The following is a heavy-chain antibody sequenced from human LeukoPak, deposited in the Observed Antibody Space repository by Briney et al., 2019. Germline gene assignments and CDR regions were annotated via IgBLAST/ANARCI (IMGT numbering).Heavy chain of an antibody. V-gene: IGHV3-66*01. J-gene: IGHJ4*02. CDR1: GFTVSSNY. Sequence: PGGSLRLSCAASGFTVSSNYMSWVRQAPGKGLEWVSLIYPGGSTYYADSVKDRFTLSRDNSENTVYLQMNTLRAEDTAVYFCARVIVAYVSTGYRFDYWGQGTLVTVSS. D-gene: IGHD3-22*01. CDR3: ARVIVAYVSTGYRFDY. CDR2: IYPGGST.